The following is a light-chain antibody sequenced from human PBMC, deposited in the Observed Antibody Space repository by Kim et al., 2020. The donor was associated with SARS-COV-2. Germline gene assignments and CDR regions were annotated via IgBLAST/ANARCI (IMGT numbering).Light chain of an antibody. Sequence: SPGERPTLSCRASHTITSNYLAWYQQKPARAPRILIYGVSSRATGIPDRFSGSGSGTDFTLTISRLEPDDSAVYYCQQYVVSPRTFGQGTKVDIK. CDR2: GVS. V-gene: IGKV3-20*01. CDR1: HTITSNY. J-gene: IGKJ1*01. CDR3: QQYVVSPRT.